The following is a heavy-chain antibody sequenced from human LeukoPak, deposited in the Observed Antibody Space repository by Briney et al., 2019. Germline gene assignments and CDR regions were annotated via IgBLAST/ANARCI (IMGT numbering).Heavy chain of an antibody. CDR1: GFSISGYW. CDR3: IREVQVRASASLGL. D-gene: IGHD3-16*01. V-gene: IGHV3-74*01. CDR2: MNGGGATI. Sequence: PGGSLRLSCAASGFSISGYWMNWVGHAAGEGVGWVSRMNGGGATINYADSVKGRFTISRDNVDNTLHLQMNSLRVEDTAVYYCIREVQVRASASLGLWGQGTLVTVSS. J-gene: IGHJ4*01.